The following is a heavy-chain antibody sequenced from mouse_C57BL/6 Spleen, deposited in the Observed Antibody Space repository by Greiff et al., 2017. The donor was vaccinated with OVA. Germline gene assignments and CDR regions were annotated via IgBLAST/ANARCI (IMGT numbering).Heavy chain of an antibody. V-gene: IGHV2-4*01. J-gene: IGHJ2*01. Sequence: VKLVESGPGLVQPSQSLSITCTVSGFSLTSYGVHWVSQPPGKGLEWLGVIWSGGSTDYNAAFISRLSISKDNSKSQVFFKMNSLQADDTAIYYCAGDYDGVFDYWGQGTTLTVSS. CDR3: AGDYDGVFDY. D-gene: IGHD2-4*01. CDR1: GFSLTSYG. CDR2: IWSGGST.